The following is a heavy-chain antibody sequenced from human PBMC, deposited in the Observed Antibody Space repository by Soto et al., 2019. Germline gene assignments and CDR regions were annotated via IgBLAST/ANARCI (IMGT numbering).Heavy chain of an antibody. CDR1: GHTFTEIS. V-gene: IGHV1-24*01. Sequence: QVQLVQSGAEVKKPGASVKVSCKVSGHTFTEISIHWVRQAPGKGLEWRGGSDPEDGETIYAQKLKGRVTMTEDASTGTAYMELSSLRSEDTAVYYCATGIIMVVATDDTFDIWGQGTMVTVSS. CDR3: ATGIIMVVATDDTFDI. J-gene: IGHJ3*02. CDR2: SDPEDGET. D-gene: IGHD2-15*01.